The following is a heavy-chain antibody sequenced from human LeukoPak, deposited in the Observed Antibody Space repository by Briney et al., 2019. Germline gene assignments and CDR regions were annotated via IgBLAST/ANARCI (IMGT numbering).Heavy chain of an antibody. J-gene: IGHJ3*02. CDR1: GYTFTSYA. V-gene: IGHV1-3*01. CDR3: ARERTYYYGSGSYFRAFDI. Sequence: ASVKVSCKASGYTFTSYAMHWVRQAPGQRLEWMGRINAGNGNTKYSQKFQGRVTITRDTSASTAYMELSSLRSEDTAVYYCARERTYYYGSGSYFRAFDIWGQGTMVTVSS. CDR2: INAGNGNT. D-gene: IGHD3-10*01.